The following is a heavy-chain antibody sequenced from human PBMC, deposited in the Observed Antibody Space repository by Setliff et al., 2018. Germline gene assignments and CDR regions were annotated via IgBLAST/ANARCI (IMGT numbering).Heavy chain of an antibody. V-gene: IGHV1-2*06. J-gene: IGHJ3*02. CDR2: INPNSGGT. Sequence: ASVKVSCKASGYIFTDYYMHWVRQAPGQELGWMGRINPNSGGTNYAQKFQGRVTMTTNTSINTAYMELSSLRFEDTAVYCCARPDVGGSWTSDAFDIWGQGTMVTVSS. CDR1: GYIFTDYY. CDR3: ARPDVGGSWTSDAFDI.